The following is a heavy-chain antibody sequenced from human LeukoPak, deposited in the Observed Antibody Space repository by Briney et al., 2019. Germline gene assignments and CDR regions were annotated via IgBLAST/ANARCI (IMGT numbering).Heavy chain of an antibody. CDR2: INPNSGGT. Sequence: ASVKVSCKASGYTFTGYYMHWVRQAPGQGLEWMGWINPNSGGTNYAQKFQGRVTMPRDTSISTAYMDLSRLRSDVTAVYYCARDPGRSSWYNPNFDYWCQGTLVTVSS. D-gene: IGHD6-13*01. CDR1: GYTFTGYY. CDR3: ARDPGRSSWYNPNFDY. V-gene: IGHV1-2*02. J-gene: IGHJ4*02.